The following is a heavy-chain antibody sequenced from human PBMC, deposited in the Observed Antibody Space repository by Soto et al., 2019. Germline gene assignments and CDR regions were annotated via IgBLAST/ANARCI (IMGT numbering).Heavy chain of an antibody. J-gene: IGHJ2*01. V-gene: IGHV1-3*05. Sequence: QVQLVQSGPEEKKPGASVKVSCKASGYTFTNYAIHWVRQAPGQRLEWMGWINAGNGNTKYLQNFQDRVTIDRDTSASIVYLDLSSLTSEDTAVYYCARDAAFCGGDCYRYWYFDFWGRGTLVTVSS. CDR2: INAGNGNT. D-gene: IGHD2-21*02. CDR3: ARDAAFCGGDCYRYWYFDF. CDR1: GYTFTNYA.